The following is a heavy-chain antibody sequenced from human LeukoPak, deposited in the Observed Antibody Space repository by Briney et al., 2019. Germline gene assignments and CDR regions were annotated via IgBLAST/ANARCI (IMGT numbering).Heavy chain of an antibody. J-gene: IGHJ5*02. Sequence: GGSLRLSCAASGFTFSSYAMHWVRQAPGKGLEWVAVISYDGSNKYYADSVKGRFTISRDNSKNTLYLQMNSLRAEDTAVYYCASSRGAGIAAAGTAWIDWFDPWGQGTLVTVSS. CDR1: GFTFSSYA. CDR2: ISYDGSNK. V-gene: IGHV3-30*04. CDR3: ASSRGAGIAAAGTAWIDWFDP. D-gene: IGHD6-13*01.